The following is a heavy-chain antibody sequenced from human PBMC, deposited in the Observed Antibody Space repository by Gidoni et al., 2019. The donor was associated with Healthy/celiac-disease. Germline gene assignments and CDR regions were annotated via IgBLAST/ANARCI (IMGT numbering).Heavy chain of an antibody. D-gene: IGHD3-3*01. J-gene: IGHJ4*02. CDR1: AFTFSSYS. CDR3: ARDGGLRFLEWLLYEFDY. V-gene: IGHV3-21*01. CDR2: ISSSSSYI. Sequence: EVQLVESGGGLVKPGGSLRLSCAASAFTFSSYSMNWVRQAPGKGLEWVSSISSSSSYIYYADSVKGRFTISRDNAKNSLYLQMNSLRAEDTAVYYCARDGGLRFLEWLLYEFDYWGQGTLVTVSS.